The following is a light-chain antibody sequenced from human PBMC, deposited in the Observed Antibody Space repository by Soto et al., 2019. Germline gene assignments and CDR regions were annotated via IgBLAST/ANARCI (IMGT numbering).Light chain of an antibody. J-gene: IGKJ1*01. CDR2: KAS. CDR1: QSISSW. Sequence: DIQMTQSPSTLSATVRDRVTITCRASQSISSWLAWYQQKPGKAPKLLIYKASSLESGVPSRFSGSGSGTEFTLTISSLQPDDFATYYCQQYNSYLWTFGQGTKV. CDR3: QQYNSYLWT. V-gene: IGKV1-5*03.